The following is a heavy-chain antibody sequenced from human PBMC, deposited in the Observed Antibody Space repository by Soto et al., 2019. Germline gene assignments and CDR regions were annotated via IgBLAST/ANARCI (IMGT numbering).Heavy chain of an antibody. Sequence: SETLSLTCTVSGGSISSYYWSWIRQPPGKGLEWIGYIYYSGSTNYNPSLKSRVTISVDTSKNQFSLKLSSVTAADTAVYYCARYRSSSSYYYYYYMDVWGKGTTVTVSS. D-gene: IGHD6-6*01. CDR2: IYYSGST. V-gene: IGHV4-59*08. CDR3: ARYRSSSSYYYYYYMDV. CDR1: GGSISSYY. J-gene: IGHJ6*03.